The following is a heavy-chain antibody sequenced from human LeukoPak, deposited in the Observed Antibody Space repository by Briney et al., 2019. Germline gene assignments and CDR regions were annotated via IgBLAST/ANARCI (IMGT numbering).Heavy chain of an antibody. J-gene: IGHJ4*02. V-gene: IGHV1-8*03. CDR1: GYTFTSYD. D-gene: IGHD5-18*01. Sequence: GASVKVSCKASGYTFTSYDINWVRQATGQGLEWMGWMNPNSGNTGYAQKFQGRVTITRNTSISTAYMELSSLRSEDTAVYYCARSNSPPYYFDYWGQGTLVTVSS. CDR3: ARSNSPPYYFDY. CDR2: MNPNSGNT.